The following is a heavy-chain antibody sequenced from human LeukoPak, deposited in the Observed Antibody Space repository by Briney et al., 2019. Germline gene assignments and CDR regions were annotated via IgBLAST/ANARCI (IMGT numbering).Heavy chain of an antibody. V-gene: IGHV4-39*07. J-gene: IGHJ4*02. CDR1: GGSISSSSYY. D-gene: IGHD1-26*01. CDR3: ARSEDSGSYFSFDY. Sequence: SETLSLTCTVSGGSISSSSYYWGWIRQPPGKGLEWIGTIYYSGSTYYNPSLKSRVTISVDTSKNQFSLKLSSVTAADTAVYYCARSEDSGSYFSFDYWGQGTLVTVSS. CDR2: IYYSGST.